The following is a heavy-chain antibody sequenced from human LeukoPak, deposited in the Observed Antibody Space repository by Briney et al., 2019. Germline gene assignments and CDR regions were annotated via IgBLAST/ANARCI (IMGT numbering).Heavy chain of an antibody. D-gene: IGHD3-10*01. CDR1: GYTFTGYY. Sequence: ASVKVSCKASGYTFTGYYMHWVRQAPGQGLEWMGWINPNSGGTNYAQKFQGRVTMTRDTSISTAYMELSRLRAGDTAVYYCARAGQGYWPSYYYMDVWGKGTTVTVSS. J-gene: IGHJ6*03. CDR3: ARAGQGYWPSYYYMDV. CDR2: INPNSGGT. V-gene: IGHV1-2*02.